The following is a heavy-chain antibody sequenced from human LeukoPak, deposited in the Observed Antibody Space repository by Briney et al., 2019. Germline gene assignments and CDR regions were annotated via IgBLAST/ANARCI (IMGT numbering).Heavy chain of an antibody. CDR2: IYPGDSDT. J-gene: IGHJ6*02. CDR3: ARGPYYDILTGYYSSANYYYYGMDV. CDR1: GYSFTGYW. Sequence: GESLKISCKGSGYSFTGYWIGWVRQMPGKGLEWMGIIYPGDSDTRYSPSFQGQVTISADKSISTAYLQWSSLKASDTAMYYCARGPYYDILTGYYSSANYYYYGMDVWGQGTTVTVSS. D-gene: IGHD3-9*01. V-gene: IGHV5-51*01.